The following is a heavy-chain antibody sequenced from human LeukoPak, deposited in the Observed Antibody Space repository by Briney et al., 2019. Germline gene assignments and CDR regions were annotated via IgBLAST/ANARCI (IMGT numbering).Heavy chain of an antibody. V-gene: IGHV3-48*01. J-gene: IGHJ4*02. Sequence: GGSLRLSCAASGFTFSSYTMNWVRQAPGKGLEWVSYISSSSTNIYYADSVKGRFTISRDNAKNSLYLQMNSLRAEDTAVYYCARIPNIAAAATSFDYWGQGTLVTVSS. D-gene: IGHD6-13*01. CDR1: GFTFSSYT. CDR3: ARIPNIAAAATSFDY. CDR2: ISSSSTNI.